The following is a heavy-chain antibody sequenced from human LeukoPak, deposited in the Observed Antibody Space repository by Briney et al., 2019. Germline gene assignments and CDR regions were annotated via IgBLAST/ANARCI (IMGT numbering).Heavy chain of an antibody. V-gene: IGHV1-8*01. CDR2: INPNSGNT. CDR1: GYTFTSYE. J-gene: IGHJ5*02. D-gene: IGHD3-22*01. CDR3: ARVIVPNWFDP. Sequence: DSVKVSCKASGYTFTSYEINWVRQATGQGLEWMGWINPNSGNTGHAQKFQGRVTMTSNTSISTAYMELSSLRSEDTAVYYCARVIVPNWFDPWGQGTLVTVSS.